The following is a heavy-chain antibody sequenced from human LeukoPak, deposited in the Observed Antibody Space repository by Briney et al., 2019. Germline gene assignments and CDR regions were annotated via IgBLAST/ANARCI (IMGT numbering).Heavy chain of an antibody. CDR1: GFTVSSNY. J-gene: IGHJ4*02. CDR3: AKEEHSSRSFDY. D-gene: IGHD2-2*01. CDR2: ISGSGGST. V-gene: IGHV3-23*01. Sequence: GGSLRLSCAASGFTVSSNYMSWVRQAPGKGLEWVSAISGSGGSTYYADSVKGRFTISRDNSKNTLYLQMNSLRAEDTAVYYCAKEEHSSRSFDYWGQGTLVTVSS.